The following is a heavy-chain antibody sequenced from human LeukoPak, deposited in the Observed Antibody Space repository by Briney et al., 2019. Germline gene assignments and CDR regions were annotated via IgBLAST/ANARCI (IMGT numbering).Heavy chain of an antibody. CDR1: GGSISSGSYY. CDR3: ARDYYDFWSGYLPYNWFDP. V-gene: IGHV4-61*02. Sequence: SRTLSLTCTVSGGSISSGSYYWSWIRQPAGKGLEWIGRIYTSGSTNYNPSLKSRVTISVDTSKNQFSLKLSSVTAADTAVYYCARDYYDFWSGYLPYNWFDPWGQGTLVTVSS. J-gene: IGHJ5*02. CDR2: IYTSGST. D-gene: IGHD3-3*01.